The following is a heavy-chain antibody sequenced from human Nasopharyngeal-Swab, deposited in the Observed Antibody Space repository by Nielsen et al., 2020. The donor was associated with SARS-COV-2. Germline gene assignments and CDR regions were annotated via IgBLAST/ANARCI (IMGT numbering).Heavy chain of an antibody. Sequence: GGSLRLSCAASGFTFSSYGIHWVRKAPGKGLEWVAVIWYDGSNKYYADSVKGRFTISRDNSKNTLYLQMNSLRAEDTAVYYCAREGIVGATDLSFDYWGQGTLVTVSS. CDR2: IWYDGSNK. J-gene: IGHJ4*02. CDR1: GFTFSSYG. CDR3: AREGIVGATDLSFDY. V-gene: IGHV3-33*01. D-gene: IGHD1-26*01.